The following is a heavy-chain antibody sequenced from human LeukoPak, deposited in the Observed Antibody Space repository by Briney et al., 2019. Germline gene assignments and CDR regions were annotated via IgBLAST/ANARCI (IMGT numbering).Heavy chain of an antibody. CDR1: GGSISSHY. CDR2: IYYSGST. V-gene: IGHV4-59*11. Sequence: SETLSLTCTVSGGSISSHYWSWIRQPPGKGLEWIGYIYYSGSTNYNPSLKSRVTISVDTSKNQFSLKLSSVTAADTAVYYCARGEVVTPRGYFDYWGQGTLVTVSS. J-gene: IGHJ4*02. CDR3: ARGEVVTPRGYFDY. D-gene: IGHD4-23*01.